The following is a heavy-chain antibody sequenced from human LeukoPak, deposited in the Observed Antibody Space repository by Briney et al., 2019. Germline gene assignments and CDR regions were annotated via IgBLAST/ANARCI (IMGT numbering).Heavy chain of an antibody. CDR2: ISSNGGST. CDR1: GFTFSSYA. V-gene: IGHV3-64*01. Sequence: GGSLRLSCAASGFTFSSYAMHWVRQAPGKGLEYVSAISSNGGSTYYANSVKGRFTISRDNSKNTLYLQMGSLRAEDMAVYYCARGRGPDYYYYYMDVWGKGTTVTVSS. CDR3: ARGRGPDYYYYYMDV. J-gene: IGHJ6*03.